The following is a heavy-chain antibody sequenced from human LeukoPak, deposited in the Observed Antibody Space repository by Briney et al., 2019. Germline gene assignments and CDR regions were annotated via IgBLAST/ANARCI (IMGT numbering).Heavy chain of an antibody. J-gene: IGHJ4*02. Sequence: ASVKVSCKASGYTFTGYYMHWVRQAPGQGLEWMGWINPNSGGTNYAQKFQGRVTMTRDTSISTAYMELSRLRSDDTAVYYCARGASVGATTPPDYWGQGTLVTVSS. CDR1: GYTFTGYY. CDR3: ARGASVGATTPPDY. D-gene: IGHD1-26*01. CDR2: INPNSGGT. V-gene: IGHV1-2*02.